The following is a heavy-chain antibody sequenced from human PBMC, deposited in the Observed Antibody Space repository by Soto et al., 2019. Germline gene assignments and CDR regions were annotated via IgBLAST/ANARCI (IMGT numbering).Heavy chain of an antibody. J-gene: IGHJ4*02. D-gene: IGHD1-1*01. CDR1: GGSIISGGSS. V-gene: IGHV4-30-2*01. Sequence: QLQLQESGSGLVKPSQTLSLTCAVSGGSIISGGSSWSWIRQPPGKGLEWIGYIFHTGTTYYNPSLTSRVIISVDRSKDQFSLKLSSVTAADTAVYYCARGEGTSTGYYFDNWGQGTLVTVSS. CDR2: IFHTGTT. CDR3: ARGEGTSTGYYFDN.